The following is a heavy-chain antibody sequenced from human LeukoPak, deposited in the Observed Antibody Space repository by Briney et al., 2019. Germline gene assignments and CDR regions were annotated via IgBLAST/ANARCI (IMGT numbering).Heavy chain of an antibody. CDR2: ISAYNGNT. J-gene: IGHJ4*02. Sequence: GASVKVSCKASGYTVTSYGISWVRQAPGQGLEWMGWISAYNGNTNYAQKLQGRVTMTTDTSTSTAYMELRSLRSDDTAVYYCARDRGPYEFWSGLDYWGQGTLVTVSS. CDR3: ARDRGPYEFWSGLDY. V-gene: IGHV1-18*01. D-gene: IGHD3-3*01. CDR1: GYTVTSYG.